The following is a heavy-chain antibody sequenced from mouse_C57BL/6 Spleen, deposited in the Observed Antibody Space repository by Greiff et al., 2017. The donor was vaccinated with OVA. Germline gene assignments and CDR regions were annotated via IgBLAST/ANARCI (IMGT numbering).Heavy chain of an antibody. Sequence: VQLQQPGAELVRPGSSVKLSCKASGYTFTSYWMDWVKQRPGQGLEWIGNIYPSDSETHYNQKFKDKATLTVDKSSSTAYMQRSSLTSEDSAVDYWASYKLGRGAMDYWGQGTSVTVSS. CDR1: GYTFTSYW. D-gene: IGHD4-1*01. V-gene: IGHV1-61*01. CDR3: ASYKLGRGAMDY. CDR2: IYPSDSET. J-gene: IGHJ4*01.